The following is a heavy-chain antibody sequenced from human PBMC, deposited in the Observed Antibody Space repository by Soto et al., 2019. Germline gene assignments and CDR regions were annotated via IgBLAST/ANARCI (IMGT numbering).Heavy chain of an antibody. Sequence: SETLSLTCTVSGGSISSGGYYWSWIRQHPGKGLEWIGYIYYSGSTYYNPSLKSRVTISVDTSKNQFSLKLSSVTAADTAVYYCASRYDSSGYYVDYWGQGTLVTVSS. CDR1: GGSISSGGYY. D-gene: IGHD3-22*01. J-gene: IGHJ4*02. V-gene: IGHV4-31*03. CDR3: ASRYDSSGYYVDY. CDR2: IYYSGST.